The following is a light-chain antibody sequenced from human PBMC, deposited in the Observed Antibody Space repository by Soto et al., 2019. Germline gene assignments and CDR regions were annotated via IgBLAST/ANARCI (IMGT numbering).Light chain of an antibody. J-gene: IGLJ3*02. V-gene: IGLV2-14*01. Sequence: QSVLTQPASVSGSPGQSITISCTGTSSDVGDNKYVSWYQHHPGKAPRLMIYEVSNRPSGVSNRFSGSKSGNTASLTISGLQAEDEADYYCSSFISSSTNGVFGGGTKLTVL. CDR3: SSFISSSTNGV. CDR1: SSDVGDNKY. CDR2: EVS.